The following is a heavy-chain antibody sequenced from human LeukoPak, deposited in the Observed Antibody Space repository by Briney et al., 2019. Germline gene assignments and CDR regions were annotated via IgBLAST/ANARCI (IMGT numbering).Heavy chain of an antibody. J-gene: IGHJ5*02. CDR2: INPIGGST. D-gene: IGHD2-21*02. CDR1: GYTFTRYY. CDR3: ARAGCGGDCYYYNHLGLGWFDP. V-gene: IGHV1-46*01. Sequence: ASVKVSCKASGYTFTRYYMHSVGQAAGQRGEGMGRINPIGGSTRYAQKFQGRVIMTRDTSTSTVYMELSSLRSEDTAVYYCARAGCGGDCYYYNHLGLGWFDPWGQGTLVTVSS.